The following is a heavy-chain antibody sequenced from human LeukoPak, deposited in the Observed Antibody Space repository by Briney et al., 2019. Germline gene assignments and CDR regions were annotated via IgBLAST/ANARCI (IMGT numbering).Heavy chain of an antibody. J-gene: IGHJ3*02. D-gene: IGHD1-26*01. CDR1: GFSFSGYE. CDR2: ISTSGSTI. Sequence: GGSLRLSCAASGFSFSGYEMNWVRQAPGKGLEWISCISTSGSTIYDADSVRGRFTFSRDNARNSLYLQMNSLRAEDTAVYYCARDRRRDLLHAFDIWGQGTMVTVSS. V-gene: IGHV3-48*03. CDR3: ARDRRRDLLHAFDI.